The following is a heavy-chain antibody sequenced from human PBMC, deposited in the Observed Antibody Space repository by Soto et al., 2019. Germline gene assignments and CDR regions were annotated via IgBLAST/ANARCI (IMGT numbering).Heavy chain of an antibody. Sequence: QVQLVQSGAEVKKPGASVKVSCKASGYSFTSYDMNWVRQAPGQGLEWMGWVNPNSGDTDYAQKFQDRVTMTTDTSIRTAYMELSSLRSEDTAVDYCARVSFLAPVTGAEIFDFWGQGTMVTVSS. J-gene: IGHJ3*01. D-gene: IGHD2-21*02. CDR2: VNPNSGDT. V-gene: IGHV1-8*01. CDR1: GYSFTSYD. CDR3: ARVSFLAPVTGAEIFDF.